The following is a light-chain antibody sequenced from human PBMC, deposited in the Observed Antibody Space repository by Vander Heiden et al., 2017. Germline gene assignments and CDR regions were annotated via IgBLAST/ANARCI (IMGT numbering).Light chain of an antibody. J-gene: IGLJ2*01. CDR1: KLGDKF. CDR3: QAWDFTTYVV. Sequence: SFELNQPPSVSVSPGQTASIPCPGDKLGDKFVSWYQQQPGQFPLLVIYEDYKRPSGIPERFSASNSGNTATLTISETQAMDEADYYCQAWDFTTYVVFGGGTKLTVL. CDR2: EDY. V-gene: IGLV3-1*01.